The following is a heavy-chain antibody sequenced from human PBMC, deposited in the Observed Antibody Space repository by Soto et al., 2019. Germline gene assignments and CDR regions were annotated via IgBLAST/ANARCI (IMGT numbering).Heavy chain of an antibody. Sequence: EVQLLESGGGLGQPGGSLRLSCEGSGFTFNGQAMSWVRQAPGMGLEWVSSISGSGANTYYGDSVRGRFIISRDNSKNTLYLQINSLRAEDAAIYYCVKSFYYVWNNNRYSAYFDYWGQGTRVTVSS. V-gene: IGHV3-23*01. J-gene: IGHJ4*02. CDR1: GFTFNGQA. D-gene: IGHD3-16*01. CDR2: ISGSGANT. CDR3: VKSFYYVWNNNRYSAYFDY.